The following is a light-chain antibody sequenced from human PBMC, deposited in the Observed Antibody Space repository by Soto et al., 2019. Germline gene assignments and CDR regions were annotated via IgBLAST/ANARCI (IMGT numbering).Light chain of an antibody. Sequence: EIVLTQSPATLSLSPGERATLSCRASQSVSSYLAWYQQKPGQAPRLLISDASNRATGIPARFSGSGSGTDFPATFSSPGPEEFAVYYCQQRSNWPLTFGGGTKVEIK. V-gene: IGKV3-11*01. CDR1: QSVSSY. CDR3: QQRSNWPLT. J-gene: IGKJ4*01. CDR2: DAS.